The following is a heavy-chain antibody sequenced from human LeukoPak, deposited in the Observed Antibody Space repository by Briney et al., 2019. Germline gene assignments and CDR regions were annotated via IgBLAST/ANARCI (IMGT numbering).Heavy chain of an antibody. Sequence: SETLSLTCTVSGVSINSYFWGWVRQPAGKGLEWIGRIYTTGTTHFNPSLRSRLTMSVDTSKNLFSLNLSSVTAADTAVYYCARQGYGASWYHLDYWGRGTLVTVSS. CDR1: GVSINSYF. V-gene: IGHV4-4*07. J-gene: IGHJ4*02. CDR2: IYTTGTT. D-gene: IGHD6-13*01. CDR3: ARQGYGASWYHLDY.